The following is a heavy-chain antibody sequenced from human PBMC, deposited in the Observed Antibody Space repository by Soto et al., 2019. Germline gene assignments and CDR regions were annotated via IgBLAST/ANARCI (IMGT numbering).Heavy chain of an antibody. CDR2: ISGSGSTT. V-gene: IGHV3-23*01. CDR1: GLTFSGYG. Sequence: EAQLLESGGGLVQPGGSLRLSCAASGLTFSGYGMSWVRQAPGTGLEWVSAISGSGSTTYYADSVKGRFTISRDDSKNILFLQMNSLRAEDRAVYYCVTRSRGLQSSPPRLDSWGQGTLVTVSS. D-gene: IGHD4-4*01. J-gene: IGHJ4*02. CDR3: VTRSRGLQSSPPRLDS.